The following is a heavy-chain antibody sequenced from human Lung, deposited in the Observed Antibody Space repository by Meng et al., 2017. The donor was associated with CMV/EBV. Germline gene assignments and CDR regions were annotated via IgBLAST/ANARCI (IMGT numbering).Heavy chain of an antibody. V-gene: IGHV3-66*02. J-gene: IGHJ6*02. CDR3: ARDLEWFGSGGYFGMDV. Sequence: ESXKISXAASGSTVSDNYMSWVRQAPGKGLEWVSVIYSGGSTYYADSVKGRFTISRDNSKNTLYLQMNSLRAEDTAVYYCARDLEWFGSGGYFGMDVWGQGXTVTVSS. D-gene: IGHD3-10*01. CDR2: IYSGGST. CDR1: GSTVSDNY.